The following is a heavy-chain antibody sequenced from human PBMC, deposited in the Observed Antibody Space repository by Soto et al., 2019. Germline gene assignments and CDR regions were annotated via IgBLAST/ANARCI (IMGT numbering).Heavy chain of an antibody. CDR1: GGSFSGYY. CDR2: INHSGST. J-gene: IGHJ4*02. CDR3: ARGSTTVDRSFDY. D-gene: IGHD4-4*01. Sequence: QVQLQQWGAGLLKPSETLSLTCAVHGGSFSGYYWSWIRQPPGKGLEWIGEINHSGSTNYNPSLKSRVTISVDTSKNQFSLKVCSLTAGDTAVYYGARGSTTVDRSFDYWAREPWSPSPQ. V-gene: IGHV4-34*01.